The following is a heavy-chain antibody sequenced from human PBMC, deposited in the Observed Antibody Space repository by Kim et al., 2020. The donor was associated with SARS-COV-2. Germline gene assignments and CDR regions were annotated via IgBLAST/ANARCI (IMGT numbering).Heavy chain of an antibody. V-gene: IGHV3-23*01. CDR1: GFTFSSYA. CDR3: AKGVDSTGYYNWFDP. J-gene: IGHJ5*02. D-gene: IGHD3-22*01. CDR2: ISGLNYSI. Sequence: GGSLRLSCAASGFTFSSYAMSWVRQAPGKGLEWVSAISGLNYSIYYADSVKGRFTISRDNYKNTLYLQMNSLRAEDTAVYYCAKGVDSTGYYNWFDPWGQGALVTVSS.